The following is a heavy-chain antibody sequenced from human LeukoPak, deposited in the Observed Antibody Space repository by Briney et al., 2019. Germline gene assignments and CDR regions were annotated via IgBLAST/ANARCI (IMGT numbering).Heavy chain of an antibody. CDR3: ARTYCSGGSCYSGNDAFDI. CDR1: GGSVSSGSYY. J-gene: IGHJ3*02. D-gene: IGHD2-15*01. V-gene: IGHV4-61*01. CDR2: IYYSGST. Sequence: SETLSLTCTVSGGSVSSGSYYWSWIRQPPGKGLEWIGYIYYSGSTNYNPSLKSRVTISVDTSKNQFSLKLSSVAAADTAVYYCARTYCSGGSCYSGNDAFDIWGQGTMVTVSS.